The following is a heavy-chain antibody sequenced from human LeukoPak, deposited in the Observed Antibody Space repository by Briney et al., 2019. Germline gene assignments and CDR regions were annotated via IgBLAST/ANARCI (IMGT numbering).Heavy chain of an antibody. CDR2: ISRNGGEI. V-gene: IGHV3-23*01. J-gene: IGHJ4*02. D-gene: IGHD4/OR15-4a*01. CDR3: AKDLRPTTISYFDN. Sequence: PGGSLRLSCAASGSTFTTYAISWVRQAPGKGLEWVSSISRNGGEIYYADPVKGRFTISRDNSKNTVYLQMSALRSEDTALYYCAKDLRPTTISYFDNWGQGTLVTVSS. CDR1: GSTFTTYA.